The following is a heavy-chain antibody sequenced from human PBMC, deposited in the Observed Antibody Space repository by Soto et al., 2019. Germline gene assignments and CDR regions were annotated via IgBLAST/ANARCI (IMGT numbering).Heavy chain of an antibody. Sequence: PGGSLRLSCAASGFTFSSYGMHWVRQAPGKGLEWVAVISYDGSNKYYADSVKGRFTISRDNSKNTLYLQMNSLRAEDTAVYYCARWPDMVRGVITGADYYYMDVWGKGTTVTVSS. CDR3: ARWPDMVRGVITGADYYYMDV. V-gene: IGHV3-30*03. CDR1: GFTFSSYG. CDR2: ISYDGSNK. J-gene: IGHJ6*03. D-gene: IGHD3-10*01.